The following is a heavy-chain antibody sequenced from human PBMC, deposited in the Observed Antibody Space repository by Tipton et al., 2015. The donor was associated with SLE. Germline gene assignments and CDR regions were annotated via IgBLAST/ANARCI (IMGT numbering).Heavy chain of an antibody. Sequence: TLSLTCTVSGASISTYYWSWIRQPPGKGLEWIGYIHHTGRTKYNPSLKSRVTILVDTSKNQFSLTLSSVTAADTAVYFCARVGDMTTIVQGYAFDIWGQGTMVTVSP. CDR2: IHHTGRT. CDR3: ARVGDMTTIVQGYAFDI. V-gene: IGHV4-59*01. J-gene: IGHJ3*02. D-gene: IGHD2-21*02. CDR1: GASISTYY.